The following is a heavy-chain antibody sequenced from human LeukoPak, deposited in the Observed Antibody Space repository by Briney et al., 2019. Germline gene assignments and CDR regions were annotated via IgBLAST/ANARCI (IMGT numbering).Heavy chain of an antibody. V-gene: IGHV4-61*02. CDR2: IYTSGST. Sequence: SETLSLTCTVSGGSISSGSYYWSWIRQPAGKGLEWIGRIYTSGSTNYNPSLKSRVTISVDTSKTQFSLKLSSVPAADTAVYYCARLLTLNHAPYYYYTWTSGAKGPRSPSP. D-gene: IGHD1-14*01. J-gene: IGHJ6*03. CDR1: GGSISSGSYY. CDR3: ARLLTLNHAPYYYYTWTS.